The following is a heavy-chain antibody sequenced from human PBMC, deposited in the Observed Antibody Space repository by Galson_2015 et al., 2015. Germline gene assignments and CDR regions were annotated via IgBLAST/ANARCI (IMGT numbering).Heavy chain of an antibody. CDR1: GLTFSNAW. CDR2: IKSKNAGGTA. CDR3: TADLGPRGTNWFDP. J-gene: IGHJ5*02. Sequence: SLRLSCAASGLTFSNAWMTWVRQAPGKGLEYVGRIKSKNAGGTADCAAPVKGRFTISRDDSRNEVDLQMNSLKPEDTAVYYCTADLGPRGTNWFDPWGQGTLVTVSS. D-gene: IGHD7-27*01. V-gene: IGHV3-15*01.